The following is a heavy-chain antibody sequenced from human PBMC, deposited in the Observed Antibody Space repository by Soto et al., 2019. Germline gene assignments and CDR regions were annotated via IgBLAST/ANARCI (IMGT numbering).Heavy chain of an antibody. J-gene: IGHJ5*02. CDR1: GGSISSGDYY. V-gene: IGHV4-30-4*01. CDR3: ARGGGIVGATPYP. CDR2: IYYSGST. Sequence: QVQLQESGPGLVKPSQTLSLTCTVSGGSISSGDYYWSWIRQPPGKGLEWIGYIYYSGSTYYNPSLKSRVTISVDTSKNQCSLKLSSVTAADTAVYYCARGGGIVGATPYPWGQGTLVTVSS. D-gene: IGHD1-26*01.